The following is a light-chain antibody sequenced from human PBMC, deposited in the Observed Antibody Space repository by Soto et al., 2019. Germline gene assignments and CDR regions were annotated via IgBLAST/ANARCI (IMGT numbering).Light chain of an antibody. CDR3: CSYAGSITYV. Sequence: QSALTQPASVSGSPGQSITISCTGTSSDVGAYNLVSWYQQHPGKAPQVVIYEVTKWPSGVSNRFSGSKSGTTASLTISGLQAEDEADYYCCSYAGSITYVFGTGTKLTVL. V-gene: IGLV2-23*02. CDR1: SSDVGAYNL. J-gene: IGLJ1*01. CDR2: EVT.